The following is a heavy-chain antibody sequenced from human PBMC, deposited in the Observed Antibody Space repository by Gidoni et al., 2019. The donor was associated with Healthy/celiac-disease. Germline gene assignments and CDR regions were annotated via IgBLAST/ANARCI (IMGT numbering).Heavy chain of an antibody. Sequence: QVQLVQSGAEVKKPGASVKVSCKASGYTFTGYYRHWVRQAPGQGLEWMGRINPNSGGTNYAQKFQGRVTMTSDTSISTAYMELSMLRSDDTAVYYCAIGGVVVAATPSIAGYWGQGTLVTVSS. CDR2: INPNSGGT. J-gene: IGHJ4*02. D-gene: IGHD2-15*01. CDR3: AIGGVVVAATPSIAGY. CDR1: GYTFTGYY. V-gene: IGHV1-2*06.